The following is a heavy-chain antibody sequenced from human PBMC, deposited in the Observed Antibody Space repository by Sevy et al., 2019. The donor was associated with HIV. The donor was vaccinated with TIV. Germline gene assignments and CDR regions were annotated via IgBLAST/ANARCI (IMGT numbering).Heavy chain of an antibody. CDR3: ARALQDYYYGMDV. J-gene: IGHJ6*02. V-gene: IGHV4-59*01. CDR2: IYYSVST. CDR1: GDSISSYY. Sequence: SETLSLTCTVSGDSISSYYWSWIRQPPGKGLEWIGYIYYSVSTNYNPSLKSRVAISKDTSKNQFSLKLSSVTAADTAVYYCARALQDYYYGMDVWGQGTTVTVSS.